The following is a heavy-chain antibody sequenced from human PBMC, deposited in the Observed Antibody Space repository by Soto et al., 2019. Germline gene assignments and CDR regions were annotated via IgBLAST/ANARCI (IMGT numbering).Heavy chain of an antibody. Sequence: SETLSLTCTVSGGSISSSSYYWGWIRQPPGKGLEWIGSIYYSGSTYYNPSLKSRVTISVDTSKNQFSLKLSSVTAADTAVYYCATQMDTAIIPEQGWFDPWGQGTLVTVSS. D-gene: IGHD5-18*01. J-gene: IGHJ5*02. CDR2: IYYSGST. V-gene: IGHV4-39*01. CDR3: ATQMDTAIIPEQGWFDP. CDR1: GGSISSSSYY.